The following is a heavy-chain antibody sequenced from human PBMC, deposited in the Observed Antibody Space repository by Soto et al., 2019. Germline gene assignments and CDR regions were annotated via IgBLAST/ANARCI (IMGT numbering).Heavy chain of an antibody. Sequence: SETLSLTCAFYGLSFSGYYWSLIRQPPGKGLEWIGEINHSGSTNYNPSLKSRVTISVDTSKNQFSLKLSSVTAADTAVYYCARVSGGIAAAGTVNWFDPWGQGTLVTVSS. CDR1: GLSFSGYY. CDR2: INHSGST. J-gene: IGHJ5*02. CDR3: ARVSGGIAAAGTVNWFDP. V-gene: IGHV4-34*01. D-gene: IGHD6-13*01.